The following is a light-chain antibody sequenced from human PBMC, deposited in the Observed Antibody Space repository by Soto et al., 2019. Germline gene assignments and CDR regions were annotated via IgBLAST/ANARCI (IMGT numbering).Light chain of an antibody. V-gene: IGKV1-5*03. J-gene: IGKJ5*01. Sequence: DIQMTQSPSTLSASVGDRVTITCRASQSITTCLDWYQQKPGKAHTXLIYKASNLESGLPSRFTGSGSGTELTINISSLQPDDCATYYCQQYSTYPITFGQGTRLEIK. CDR1: QSITTC. CDR3: QQYSTYPIT. CDR2: KAS.